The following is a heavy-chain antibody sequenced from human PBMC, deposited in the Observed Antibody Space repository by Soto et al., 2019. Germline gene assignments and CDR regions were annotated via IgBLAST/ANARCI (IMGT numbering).Heavy chain of an antibody. CDR3: ASYSSGWYYFDY. Sequence: EVQLVESGGGLGQPGGSLRLSCAASGFTVSSNYMSWVRQAPGKGLEWVSVIYSGGSTYYADSVKGRFTISRDNSKNTLYLQMNSLRAEDTAVYYCASYSSGWYYFDYWGQGTLVTVSS. V-gene: IGHV3-66*01. J-gene: IGHJ4*02. CDR1: GFTVSSNY. D-gene: IGHD6-19*01. CDR2: IYSGGST.